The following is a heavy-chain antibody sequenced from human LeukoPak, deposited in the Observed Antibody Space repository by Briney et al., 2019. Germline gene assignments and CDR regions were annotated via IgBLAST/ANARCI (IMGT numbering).Heavy chain of an antibody. Sequence: QPGGSLRLSCAASGFTFNIYWMHWVRQPPGKGLVWVSRINSDGSSTSYADSVKGRFTISRDNAKNTLYLQMNSLRVEDTALYYCARDAPGNTALDYWGQGSLVTVSS. CDR2: INSDGSST. D-gene: IGHD5-18*01. J-gene: IGHJ4*02. CDR1: GFTFNIYW. V-gene: IGHV3-74*01. CDR3: ARDAPGNTALDY.